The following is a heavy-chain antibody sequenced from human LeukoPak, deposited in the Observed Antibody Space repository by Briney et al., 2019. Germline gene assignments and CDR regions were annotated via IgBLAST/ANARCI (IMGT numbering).Heavy chain of an antibody. CDR1: GYTFTGYY. CDR3: AREYSSSSAGFDY. J-gene: IGHJ4*02. V-gene: IGHV1-2*02. D-gene: IGHD6-6*01. Sequence: ASVKVSCKASGYTFTGYYMHWGRQAPGQGLEWMGWINPNSGGTNYAQKFQGRVTMTRDTSISTAYMELSRLRSDDTAVYYCAREYSSSSAGFDYWGQGTLVTVSS. CDR2: INPNSGGT.